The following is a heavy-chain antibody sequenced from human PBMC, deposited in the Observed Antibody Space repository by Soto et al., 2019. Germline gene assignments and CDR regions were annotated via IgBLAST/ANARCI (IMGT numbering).Heavy chain of an antibody. J-gene: IGHJ6*02. Sequence: SETLSLTCTVSGGSISSSSYYWGWIRQPPGRGLEWIGSIYYSGSTYYNPSLKSRVTISVDTSKNQFSLKLSSVTAADTAVYYCASLGRHNYYDSSGYYYGMDVWGQGTTVTVSS. CDR1: GGSISSSSYY. V-gene: IGHV4-39*01. CDR2: IYYSGST. D-gene: IGHD3-22*01. CDR3: ASLGRHNYYDSSGYYYGMDV.